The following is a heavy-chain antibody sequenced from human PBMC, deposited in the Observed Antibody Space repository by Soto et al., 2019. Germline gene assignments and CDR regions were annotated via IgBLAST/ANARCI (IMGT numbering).Heavy chain of an antibody. D-gene: IGHD3-16*02. CDR2: IYYSGST. V-gene: IGHV4-31*03. Sequence: SETLSLTCTVSGGSISSGGYYWSWIRQHPGKGLEWIGYIYYSGSTYYNPSLKSRVTISVDTSKNQFSLKLSSVTAADTAVYYCARATMITFGGVTVGPGYWGQGTLVTV. CDR3: ARATMITFGGVTVGPGY. J-gene: IGHJ4*02. CDR1: GGSISSGGYY.